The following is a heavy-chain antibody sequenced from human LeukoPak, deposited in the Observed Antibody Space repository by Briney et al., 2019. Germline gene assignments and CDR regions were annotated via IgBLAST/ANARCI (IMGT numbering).Heavy chain of an antibody. V-gene: IGHV4-59*12. CDR2: IYYSGST. Sequence: PSETLSLTCTVSGGSISSYYWSWIRQPPGNGLEWIGYIYYSGSTKYNPSLKSRVTISVDTSKNHFSLKLSSVTAADTAVYYCARSRREGTGDSRYFDLWGRGTLVTVSS. J-gene: IGHJ2*01. CDR3: ARSRREGTGDSRYFDL. D-gene: IGHD7-27*01. CDR1: GGSISSYY.